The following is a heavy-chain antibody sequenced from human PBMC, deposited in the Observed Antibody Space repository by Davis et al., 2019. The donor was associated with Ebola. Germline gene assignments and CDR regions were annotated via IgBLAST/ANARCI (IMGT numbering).Heavy chain of an antibody. J-gene: IGHJ5*02. D-gene: IGHD3-3*01. CDR1: GVSMSSYY. V-gene: IGHV4-59*01. CDR3: ARNPYDFRSGYYRGDNWFDP. Sequence: GSLRLSCIVSGVSMSSYYWSWIRQPPGKGLEWVGYIYYSGVTNYNPSLKSRVTITLDTSKTQFSLKLSAVTAADTAGYYYARNPYDFRSGYYRGDNWFDPWGQGTLVTVSS. CDR2: IYYSGVT.